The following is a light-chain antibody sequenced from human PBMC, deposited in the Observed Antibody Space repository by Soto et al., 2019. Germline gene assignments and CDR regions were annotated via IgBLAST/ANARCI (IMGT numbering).Light chain of an antibody. CDR1: HIVSNDY. J-gene: IGKJ1*01. Sequence: ETVLTQSPFTLSFSPVHGAPLSCRAMHIVSNDYVAWVQQKPGQTPRLLIYSVSSRATGIPDRFSGSGSGTEFTLTISRLEPEDFAMYYCLHHGSSLWTFGQGTKVDIK. V-gene: IGKV3-20*01. CDR3: LHHGSSLWT. CDR2: SVS.